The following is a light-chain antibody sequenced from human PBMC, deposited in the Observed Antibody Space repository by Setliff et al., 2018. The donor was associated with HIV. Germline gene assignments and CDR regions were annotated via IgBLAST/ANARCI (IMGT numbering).Light chain of an antibody. CDR3: CSYAGTYTYI. CDR1: SSDVGAYNY. J-gene: IGLJ1*01. V-gene: IGLV2-11*01. Sequence: QSALTQPRSVSGSPGQSVTFSCTGSSSDVGAYNYVSWYQQHPGKAPKLIIYDVSKRPSGVPDRFSGSKSGDTASLTISGLQSEDEADYYCCSYAGTYTYIFGTGTQLTVL. CDR2: DVS.